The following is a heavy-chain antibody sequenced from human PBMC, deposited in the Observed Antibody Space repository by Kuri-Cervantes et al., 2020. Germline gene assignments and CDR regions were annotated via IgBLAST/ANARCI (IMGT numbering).Heavy chain of an antibody. Sequence: SETLSLTCTVSGGSISSSSYYWGWIRQPPGKGLEWTGSIYYSGSTYYNPSLKTRVTISVDTSKNQFSLKLHSVTAADTAVYYCARGTAPDYWGQGTLVTVSS. CDR2: IYYSGST. D-gene: IGHD1-1*01. CDR3: ARGTAPDY. V-gene: IGHV4-39*01. CDR1: GGSISSSSYY. J-gene: IGHJ4*02.